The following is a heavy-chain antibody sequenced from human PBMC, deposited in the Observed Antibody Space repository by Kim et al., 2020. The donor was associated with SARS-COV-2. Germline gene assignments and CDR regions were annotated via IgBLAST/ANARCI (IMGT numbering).Heavy chain of an antibody. CDR1: GGSISSYY. Sequence: SETLSLTCTVSGGSISSYYWSWIRQPPGKGLEWIGYIYYSGSTTYNPSLKSRLIISLDKTNNQFSLLLISVIAADTAAYYCSNHYESADDPFDIWVQG. CDR2: IYYSGST. D-gene: IGHD3-22*01. J-gene: IGHJ3*02. CDR3: SNHYESADDPFDI. V-gene: IGHV4-59*08.